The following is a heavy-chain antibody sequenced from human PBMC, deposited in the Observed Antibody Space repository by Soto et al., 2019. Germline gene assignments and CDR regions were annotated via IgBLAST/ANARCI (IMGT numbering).Heavy chain of an antibody. Sequence: QVSLVQSEPEVKKPGASVKVSCEASGYTFSEHGITWVRQAPGQGLAWMGWISPFKDNTNYAQKFQGRGTMTRDTSTTTATMALKSLTSEDTAVYSWAESGYSWLDYEDGMDVWGQGTMVTVS. D-gene: IGHD6-25*01. CDR1: GYTFSEHG. CDR3: AESGYSWLDYEDGMDV. V-gene: IGHV1-18*01. J-gene: IGHJ6*02. CDR2: ISPFKDNT.